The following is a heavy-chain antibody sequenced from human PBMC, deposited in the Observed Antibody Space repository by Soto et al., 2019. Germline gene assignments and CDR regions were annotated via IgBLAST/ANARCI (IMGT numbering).Heavy chain of an antibody. Sequence: QVQLVQSGAEVKKPGASVKVSCKASGYTFTSYGISWVRQAPGQGLEWMGWISAYNGNTNYAQKIQGRGTMTTATSTSTAYMELRSMRSDDAAVYYCARYARLRGIYYYYMDVWGKGTTVTVSS. J-gene: IGHJ6*03. CDR1: GYTFTSYG. CDR2: ISAYNGNT. V-gene: IGHV1-18*01. D-gene: IGHD4-17*01. CDR3: ARYARLRGIYYYYMDV.